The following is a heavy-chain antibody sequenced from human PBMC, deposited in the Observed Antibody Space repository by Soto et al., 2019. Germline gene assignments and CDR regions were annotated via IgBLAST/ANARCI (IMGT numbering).Heavy chain of an antibody. V-gene: IGHV3-23*01. Sequence: PGGSLRLSCAASGFTFSSYAMSWVRQAPGKGLEWVSAISGSGGSTYYADSVKGRFTISRDNSKNTLYLQMNSLRSDDTAVYYCAREPSGYDSSGYIDYWGQGTLVTVSS. D-gene: IGHD3-22*01. CDR3: AREPSGYDSSGYIDY. CDR1: GFTFSSYA. CDR2: ISGSGGST. J-gene: IGHJ4*02.